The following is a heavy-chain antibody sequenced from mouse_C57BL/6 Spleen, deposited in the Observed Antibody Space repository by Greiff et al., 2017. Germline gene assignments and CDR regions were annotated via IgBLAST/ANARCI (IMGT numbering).Heavy chain of an antibody. D-gene: IGHD1-1*01. Sequence: QVQLQQSGAELVRPGASVTLSCKASGYTFTDYEMHWVKQTPVHGLEWIGAIDPETGGTAYNQKFKGKAILTADKSSSTAYMELRSLTSEDSAVYDCTRWDYGSSYWYFDVWGTGTTVTVSS. V-gene: IGHV1-15*01. J-gene: IGHJ1*03. CDR1: GYTFTDYE. CDR3: TRWDYGSSYWYFDV. CDR2: IDPETGGT.